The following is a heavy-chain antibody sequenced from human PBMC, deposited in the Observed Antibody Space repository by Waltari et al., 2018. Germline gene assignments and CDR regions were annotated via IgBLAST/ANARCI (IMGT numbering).Heavy chain of an antibody. CDR1: GGTFSSYA. CDR2: NIPILGIA. J-gene: IGHJ3*02. D-gene: IGHD6-13*01. Sequence: QVQLVQSGAAVKKPGSSVKVSCKASGGTFSSYATRWVRQAPGQGLEWMGGNIPILGIANYAQKFQGRVTITADKSTSTAYMELSSLRSEDTAVYYCATSGYSHTGGAFDIWGQGTMVTVSS. V-gene: IGHV1-69*10. CDR3: ATSGYSHTGGAFDI.